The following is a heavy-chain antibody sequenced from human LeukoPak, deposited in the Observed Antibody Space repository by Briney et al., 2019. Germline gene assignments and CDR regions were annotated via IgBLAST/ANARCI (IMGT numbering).Heavy chain of an antibody. Sequence: GGSLRLSCAVSGFTFSNYWMNWVRQAPGKGLEWVASIKYDGSEKSSVDSVKGRFTISRDNAKNSLYLQMSSLRAEDTAVYYCAREGYFDSSGYDFGYWGQGTLVTVSS. V-gene: IGHV3-7*01. CDR1: GFTFSNYW. CDR3: AREGYFDSSGYDFGY. D-gene: IGHD3-22*01. J-gene: IGHJ4*02. CDR2: IKYDGSEK.